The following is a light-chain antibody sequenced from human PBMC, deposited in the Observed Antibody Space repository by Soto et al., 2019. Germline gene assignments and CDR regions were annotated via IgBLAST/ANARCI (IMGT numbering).Light chain of an antibody. CDR3: QQYHIYSWT. CDR2: RAS. J-gene: IGKJ1*01. V-gene: IGKV1-5*03. Sequence: VQMPQSPSTLSASVGDRVTITCRASQDIGTWLAWYQQKPEKAPKVLIYRASHLESGVPSRFSASGSGTEFSLTINSLQADDFAPYYCQQYHIYSWTFGQGTKADIK. CDR1: QDIGTW.